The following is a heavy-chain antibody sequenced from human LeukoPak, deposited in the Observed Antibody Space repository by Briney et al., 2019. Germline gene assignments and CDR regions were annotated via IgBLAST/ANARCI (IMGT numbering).Heavy chain of an antibody. CDR1: GGSISSGSYY. CDR3: ARDQWVATKAYYFDY. J-gene: IGHJ4*02. CDR2: IYTSGST. D-gene: IGHD5-12*01. V-gene: IGHV4-61*02. Sequence: SETLSLTCTVSGGSISSGSYYWSWIRQPAGKGLEWIGRIYTSGSTNYNPSLKSRVTISVDTSKNQFSLKLSSVTAADTAVYYCARDQWVATKAYYFDYWGQGTLVTVSS.